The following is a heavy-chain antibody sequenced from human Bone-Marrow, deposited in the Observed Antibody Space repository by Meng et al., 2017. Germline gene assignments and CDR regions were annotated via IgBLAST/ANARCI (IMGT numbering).Heavy chain of an antibody. V-gene: IGHV3-33*01. D-gene: IGHD6-19*01. Sequence: QVQMVESGGAEVQPGRALILPRAVSGFTFSSHGMHWVRQAPGKGLEWVGFIWYDGSKKDYANSVKGRFTISRDDSKNTLYMQMNSLRAEDTAVYYCARDTGAVGPELDYWGQGTLVTVSS. CDR1: GFTFSSHG. J-gene: IGHJ4*02. CDR2: IWYDGSKK. CDR3: ARDTGAVGPELDY.